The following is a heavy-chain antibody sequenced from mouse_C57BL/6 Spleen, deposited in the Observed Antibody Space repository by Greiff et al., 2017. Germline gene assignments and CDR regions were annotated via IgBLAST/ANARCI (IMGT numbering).Heavy chain of an antibody. J-gene: IGHJ4*01. CDR1: GYTFTSYW. CDR2: IDPNSGGT. V-gene: IGHV1-72*01. CDR3: ARRGDDDGSSHYYAMDY. D-gene: IGHD1-1*01. Sequence: VQLQQPGAELVKPGASVKLSCKASGYTFTSYWMHWVKQRPGRGLEWIGRIDPNSGGTKYNEKFKSKATLTVVKPSSTAYMQLSRLTSEDSAVYYCARRGDDDGSSHYYAMDYWGQGTSVTVSS.